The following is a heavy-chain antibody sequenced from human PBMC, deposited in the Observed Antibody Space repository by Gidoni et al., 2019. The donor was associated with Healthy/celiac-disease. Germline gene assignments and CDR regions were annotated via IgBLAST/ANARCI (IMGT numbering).Heavy chain of an antibody. CDR3: AKESHYGDYDY. Sequence: EERRVDAGGGRVQEGGDLRLCGAASGGAFGNYDMSWVRQAPGKGLEWVSCISGSGGSTYYSDSVKGRFTISRDNSKNMLYLQMNSLGADDTARYYCAKESHYGDYDYWGQGTLVTVS. J-gene: IGHJ4*02. CDR2: ISGSGGST. D-gene: IGHD4-17*01. V-gene: IGHV3-23*04. CDR1: GGAFGNYD.